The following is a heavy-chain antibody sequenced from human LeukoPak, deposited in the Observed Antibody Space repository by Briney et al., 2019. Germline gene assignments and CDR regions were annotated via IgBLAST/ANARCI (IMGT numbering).Heavy chain of an antibody. CDR2: IKEDGSEK. CDR3: ARNVGWFRFDY. J-gene: IGHJ4*02. Sequence: SGGSLRLSCGASGFSVSGYWMSWVRQAPGKGLEWVANIKEDGSEKYYVDSVRGRFTISRDNAKNSLYLQMNSLRAEDAAVYYCARNVGWFRFDYWGQGTLVTVSS. CDR1: GFSVSGYW. D-gene: IGHD2-15*01. V-gene: IGHV3-7*03.